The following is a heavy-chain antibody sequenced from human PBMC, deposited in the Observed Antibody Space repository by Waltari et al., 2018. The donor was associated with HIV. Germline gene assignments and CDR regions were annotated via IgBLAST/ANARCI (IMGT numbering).Heavy chain of an antibody. CDR2: IIPIFATS. V-gene: IGHV1-69*06. CDR3: AGHPRVDVVTTGPADY. D-gene: IGHD5-12*01. CDR1: GGTLSSYA. Sequence: QVQLVQSGAEVKKTGSSLKVSCKASGGTLSSYAIRGALQAHGTGLEWMGGIIPIFATSNYAQKFQGRVTITADKSTSTVYMQLSSLRSEDTAVYYCAGHPRVDVVTTGPADYWGQGTLVTVSS. J-gene: IGHJ4*02.